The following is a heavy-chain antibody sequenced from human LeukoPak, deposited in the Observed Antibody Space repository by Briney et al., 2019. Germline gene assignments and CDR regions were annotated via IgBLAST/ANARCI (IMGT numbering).Heavy chain of an antibody. V-gene: IGHV4-59*01. CDR3: ARGWNDIVVVPAARWFDP. CDR1: GGSISSYY. J-gene: IGHJ5*02. Sequence: PSETLSLTCTVSGGSISSYYWSWIRQPPGKGLEWIGYIYYSGSTNYSPSLKSRVTISVDTSKNQFSLKLSSVTAADTAVYYCARGWNDIVVVPAARWFDPWGQGTLVTVSS. D-gene: IGHD2-2*01. CDR2: IYYSGST.